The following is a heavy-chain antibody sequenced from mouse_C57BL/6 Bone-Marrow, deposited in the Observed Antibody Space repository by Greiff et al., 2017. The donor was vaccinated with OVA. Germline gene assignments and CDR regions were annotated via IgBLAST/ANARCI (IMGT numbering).Heavy chain of an antibody. V-gene: IGHV1-69*01. J-gene: IGHJ2*01. CDR2: IDPSDSYT. D-gene: IGHD2-4*01. Sequence: QVQLQQPGAELVMPGASVKLSCKASGYTFPSYWMHWVKQRPGQGLEWIGEIDPSDSYTNYNQQCKGKSTLTGDKSSSTAYMQLSSLTSEDSAVYYCASYDYDMGYWGQGTTLTVSS. CDR3: ASYDYDMGY. CDR1: GYTFPSYW.